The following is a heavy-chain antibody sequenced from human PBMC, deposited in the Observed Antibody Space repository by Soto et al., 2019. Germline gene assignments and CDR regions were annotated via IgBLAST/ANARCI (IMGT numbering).Heavy chain of an antibody. CDR1: GGSISSDDYF. CDR3: ARLGNYYDRGGFYMGGLDY. CDR2: IYYRGTT. Sequence: QVQLQESGPGLVNPSQTLSLTCTVSGGSISSDDYFWSWIRQHPGKGLEWIGYIYYRGTTYYNPSLKSRASISVDTSKNQFSLKLNSVTAADTAVYYCARLGNYYDRGGFYMGGLDYWGQGTLVTVSS. J-gene: IGHJ4*02. V-gene: IGHV4-31*03. D-gene: IGHD3-22*01.